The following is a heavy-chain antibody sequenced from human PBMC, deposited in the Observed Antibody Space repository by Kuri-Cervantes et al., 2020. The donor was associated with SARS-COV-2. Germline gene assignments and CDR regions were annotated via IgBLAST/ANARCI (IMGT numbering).Heavy chain of an antibody. CDR2: VDHSGST. V-gene: IGHV4-34*01. D-gene: IGHD1-1*01. Sequence: SETLSLTCAVYGGSFSGYSWSWIRQPPGKGLEYMWEVDHSGSTSYSPSLQSRVTISVDMSKNQFSLEVTSVTATDTAVYYCAKSQRLAAGKVGWFDPWGQGILVTVSS. CDR3: AKSQRLAAGKVGWFDP. CDR1: GGSFSGYS. J-gene: IGHJ5*02.